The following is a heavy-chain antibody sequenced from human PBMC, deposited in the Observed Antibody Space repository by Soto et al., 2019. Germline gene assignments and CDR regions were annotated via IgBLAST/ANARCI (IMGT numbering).Heavy chain of an antibody. CDR2: IIPIFGTA. Sequence: QVQLVQSGAEVKKPGSSVKVSCKASGGTFSSYAISWVRQAPGQGLEWVGGIIPIFGTANYAQKFQGRVTITADESTSTAYMELSSLRSEDTAVYYCARVLLGYCSGGSCYSVHDYWGQGTLVTVSS. CDR1: GGTFSSYA. J-gene: IGHJ4*02. CDR3: ARVLLGYCSGGSCYSVHDY. D-gene: IGHD2-15*01. V-gene: IGHV1-69*01.